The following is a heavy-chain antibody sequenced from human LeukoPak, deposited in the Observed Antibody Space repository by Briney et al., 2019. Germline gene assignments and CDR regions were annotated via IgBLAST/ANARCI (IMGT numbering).Heavy chain of an antibody. CDR3: ARDPDVGTADY. Sequence: EPGGSLRLSCAASGFIFSSYAMSWVRQAPGKGLEWVANIDEPGSEEYYVDSVKGRFTISRDNAKNSLYLQMNSLRAEDTAVYYCARDPDVGTADYWGQGTLVTVSS. V-gene: IGHV3-7*01. CDR1: GFIFSSYA. CDR2: IDEPGSEE. J-gene: IGHJ4*02. D-gene: IGHD1-7*01.